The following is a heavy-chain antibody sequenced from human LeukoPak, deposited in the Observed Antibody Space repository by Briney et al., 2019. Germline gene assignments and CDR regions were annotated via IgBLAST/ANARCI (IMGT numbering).Heavy chain of an antibody. CDR1: GGSISSSSDY. CDR2: IYYSGST. V-gene: IGHV4-39*01. J-gene: IGHJ3*02. Sequence: SETLSLTCTVSGGSISSSSDYWGWIRQPPGKGLEWIGSIYYSGSTYYNPSLKSRVTISVDTSKNQFSLKLSSVTAADTAVYYCARPAENDAFDIWGQGTVVTVSS. CDR3: ARPAENDAFDI.